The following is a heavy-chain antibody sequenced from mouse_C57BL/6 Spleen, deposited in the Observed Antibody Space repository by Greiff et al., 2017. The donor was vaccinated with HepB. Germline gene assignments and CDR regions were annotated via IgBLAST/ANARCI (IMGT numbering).Heavy chain of an antibody. J-gene: IGHJ2*01. Sequence: QVQLQQPGAELVKPGASVKLSCKASGYTFTSYWMHWVNQRPGQGLEWIGMIHPNSGSTNYNEKFKSKTTLTVDKSSSTAYMQLSSLTSEDSAVYYCARSGQLGQGYWGQGTTLTVSS. D-gene: IGHD4-1*02. V-gene: IGHV1-64*01. CDR1: GYTFTSYW. CDR3: ARSGQLGQGY. CDR2: IHPNSGST.